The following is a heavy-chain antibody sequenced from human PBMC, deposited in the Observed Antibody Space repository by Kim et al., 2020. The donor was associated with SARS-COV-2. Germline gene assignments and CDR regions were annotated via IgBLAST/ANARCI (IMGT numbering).Heavy chain of an antibody. CDR1: GFTFSSYA. CDR2: ISFDGSGK. V-gene: IGHV3-30*04. D-gene: IGHD2-2*01. J-gene: IGHJ5*02. CDR3: VRAGVPAATYWFDP. Sequence: GGSLRLSCAASGFTFSSYAMLWVRQAPGKGPEWVAVISFDGSGKYYVDSVKGRFTISRDNSKNTLYLQMNSLRAEDTAVYYCVRAGVPAATYWFDPWGQGTLVTVSS.